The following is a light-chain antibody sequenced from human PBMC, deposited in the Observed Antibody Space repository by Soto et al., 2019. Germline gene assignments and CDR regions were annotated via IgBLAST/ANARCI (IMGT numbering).Light chain of an antibody. Sequence: EIVLTQSPATLSLSPGERATLSCRASQSVSSYLAWYQQKCGQAPRLLIYDASNRATGIPDRFSGSGSGTDFTLTISRLEPEDFAVYYCQQYGSSPSITFGQGTRLEIK. CDR2: DAS. CDR1: QSVSSY. J-gene: IGKJ5*01. V-gene: IGKV3-20*01. CDR3: QQYGSSPSIT.